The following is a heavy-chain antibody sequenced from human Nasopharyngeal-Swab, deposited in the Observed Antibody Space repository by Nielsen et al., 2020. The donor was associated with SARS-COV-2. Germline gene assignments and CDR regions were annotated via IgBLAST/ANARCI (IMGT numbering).Heavy chain of an antibody. CDR2: VSGSGGSP. CDR3: AKDHIGYCSGGRCYPGYFQH. J-gene: IGHJ1*01. CDR1: RFTFSSYA. V-gene: IGHV3-23*01. Sequence: GGSLRLSCATSRFTFSSYAMGWVRQAPGKGLEWVSAVSGSGGSPYYADSVKGRFTISRDNSKNTLYMQMKSLRAEDTAVYYCAKDHIGYCSGGRCYPGYFQHWGQGTLVTVSS. D-gene: IGHD2-15*01.